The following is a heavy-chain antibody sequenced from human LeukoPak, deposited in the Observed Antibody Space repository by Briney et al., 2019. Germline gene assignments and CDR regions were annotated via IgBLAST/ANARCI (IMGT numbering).Heavy chain of an antibody. CDR2: IYYSGST. D-gene: IGHD6-13*01. CDR3: ARDRYNSSWYDAFDI. J-gene: IGHJ3*02. CDR1: GGSISSYY. V-gene: IGHV4-59*01. Sequence: PSETLSLTCTVSGGSISSYYWSWIRQPPGKGLEWIGYIYYSGSTNYNPSLKSRVTISVDTSKNQFSLKLGSVTAADTAVYYCARDRYNSSWYDAFDIWAKGQWSPSLQ.